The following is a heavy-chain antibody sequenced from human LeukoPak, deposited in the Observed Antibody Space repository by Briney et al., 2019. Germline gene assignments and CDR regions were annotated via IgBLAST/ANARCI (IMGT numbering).Heavy chain of an antibody. CDR1: GYSISSGYY. CDR2: IYHSGST. Sequence: SETLSLTCTVSGYSISSGYYWGWIRQPPGKGLEWIGSIYHSGSTYYNPSLKSRVTISVDTSKNQFSLKLSSVTAADTAVYYCARFSYYFYMDVWGKGTTVTVSS. J-gene: IGHJ6*03. CDR3: ARFSYYFYMDV. V-gene: IGHV4-38-2*02.